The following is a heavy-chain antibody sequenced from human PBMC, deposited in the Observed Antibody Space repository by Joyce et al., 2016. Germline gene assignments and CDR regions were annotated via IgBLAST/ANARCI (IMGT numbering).Heavy chain of an antibody. V-gene: IGHV3-33*01. CDR3: ARDGSNYDVDY. CDR2: IWSDGSIK. D-gene: IGHD4-11*01. Sequence: QVQLVESGGGVVQPGRSLSLSCAASGFTFSAYGMHWVRQAPGKGLEWMAYIWSDGSIKYYADSVKGRFTISRDSSKNTLYLQMNNLRAEDTAVYYCARDGSNYDVDYWGQGTLVTVSS. CDR1: GFTFSAYG. J-gene: IGHJ4*02.